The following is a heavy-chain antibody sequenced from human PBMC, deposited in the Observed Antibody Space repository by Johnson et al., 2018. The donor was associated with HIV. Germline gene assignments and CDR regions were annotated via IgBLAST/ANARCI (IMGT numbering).Heavy chain of an antibody. J-gene: IGHJ3*02. Sequence: VQLVESGGGVVRPGGSLRLSCEGSGFSFDDYGMSWVRQAPGKGLDWVAGINWNGVSINYADSVKGRFSMSRDNVKNSLYLQMDSLREEDTAFYYCARDPTIEASRLTGDFGAFDIWGQGTMVIVSS. CDR2: INWNGVSI. CDR3: ARDPTIEASRLTGDFGAFDI. D-gene: IGHD7-27*01. CDR1: GFSFDDYG. V-gene: IGHV3-20*04.